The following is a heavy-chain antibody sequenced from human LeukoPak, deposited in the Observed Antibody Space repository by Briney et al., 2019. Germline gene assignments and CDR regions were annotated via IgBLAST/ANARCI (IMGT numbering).Heavy chain of an antibody. CDR2: IYHSGST. V-gene: IGHV4-38-2*01. CDR3: ARAVHRTQIVVVITRPYWYFDL. D-gene: IGHD3-22*01. CDR1: GYSISSGYY. Sequence: SETLSLTCAVSGYSISSGYYWGWIRQPPGKGLEWIGCIYHSGSTYYNPSLKSRVTISVDTSKNQFSLKLSSVTAADTAVYYCARAVHRTQIVVVITRPYWYFDLWGRGTLVTVSS. J-gene: IGHJ2*01.